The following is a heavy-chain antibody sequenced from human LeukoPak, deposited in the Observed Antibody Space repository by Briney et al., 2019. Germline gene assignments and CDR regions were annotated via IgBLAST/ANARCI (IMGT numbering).Heavy chain of an antibody. J-gene: IGHJ5*02. CDR2: IYPGDSDT. CDR3: ARRNYGDYGEDWFDP. D-gene: IGHD4-17*01. Sequence: GESLKISCNGSGYSFTSYWIGWVRQMPGKGLEWMGIIYPGDSDTRYSPSFQGQVTISADKSISTAYLQWSCLKASDTAMYYCARRNYGDYGEDWFDPWGQGTLVTVSS. CDR1: GYSFTSYW. V-gene: IGHV5-51*01.